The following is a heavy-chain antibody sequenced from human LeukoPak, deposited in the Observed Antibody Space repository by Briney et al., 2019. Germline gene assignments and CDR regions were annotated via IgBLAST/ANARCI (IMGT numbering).Heavy chain of an antibody. D-gene: IGHD3-3*01. Sequence: ASVKVSCKASGGTFSSYAISWVRQAPGQGLEWMGRINPNSGGTNYAQKFQGRVTMTRDTSISTAYMELSRLRSDDTAVYYCARTYYDFWSGQLYYFDYWGQGTLVTVSS. V-gene: IGHV1-2*06. CDR3: ARTYYDFWSGQLYYFDY. CDR1: GGTFSSYA. J-gene: IGHJ4*02. CDR2: INPNSGGT.